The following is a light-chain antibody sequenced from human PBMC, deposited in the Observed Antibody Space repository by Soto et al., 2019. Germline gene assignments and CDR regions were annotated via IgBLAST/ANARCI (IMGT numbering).Light chain of an antibody. Sequence: QPVLTQPPSVSGAPGQRVTISCTGSSSNIGEGYDVHLYQQRPGRAPKLLIYGNTNRPSGVPDRVSGSKSGTSASLAITGLQAEDEADYYCLSFYSSRSVGFGEGTKRTVL. CDR3: LSFYSSRSVG. V-gene: IGLV1-40*01. J-gene: IGLJ2*01. CDR2: GNT. CDR1: SSNIGEGYD.